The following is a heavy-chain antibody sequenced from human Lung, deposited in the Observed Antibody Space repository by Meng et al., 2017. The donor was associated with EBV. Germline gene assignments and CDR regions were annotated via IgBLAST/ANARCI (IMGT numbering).Heavy chain of an antibody. D-gene: IGHD3-3*01. CDR3: ARGKLSGYRYFDY. J-gene: IGHJ4*02. CDR1: GGSISSGGYY. CDR2: IYHSGST. Sequence: GPRLVIPSQTLSPTCTVSGGSISSGGYYWSWIRQHPGKGLEWIGEIYHSGSTNYNPSLKSRVTISVDKSKNQFSLKLSSVTAADTAVYYCARGKLSGYRYFDYWGQGTLVTVSS. V-gene: IGHV4-31*03.